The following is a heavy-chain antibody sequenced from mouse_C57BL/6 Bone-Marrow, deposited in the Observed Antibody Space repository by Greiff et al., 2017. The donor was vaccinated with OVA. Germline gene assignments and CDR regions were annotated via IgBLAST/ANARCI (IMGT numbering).Heavy chain of an antibody. J-gene: IGHJ2*01. D-gene: IGHD2-5*01. V-gene: IGHV5-9-1*02. CDR2: ISSGGDYI. CDR1: GFTFSSYA. CDR3: TREYSNYSYYFDY. Sequence: EVNVVESGEGLVKPGGSLKLSCAASGFTFSSYAMSWVRQTPEKRLEWVAYISSGGDYIYYADTVKGRFTISRDNARNTLYLQMSSLKSEDTAMYYCTREYSNYSYYFDYWGQGTTLTVSS.